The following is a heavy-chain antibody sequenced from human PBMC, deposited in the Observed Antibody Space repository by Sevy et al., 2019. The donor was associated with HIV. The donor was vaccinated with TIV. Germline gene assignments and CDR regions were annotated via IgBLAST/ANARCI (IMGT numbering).Heavy chain of an antibody. Sequence: ASVKVSCKASGYTFTSYYMHWVRQAPGQGLEWMGIINPSGDSTSYAQKFQGRVTMTRDTSTSTVYMELSSLRSEETAVYFCARAASVTNWEFDYWGQGTLVTVSS. D-gene: IGHD4-17*01. CDR2: INPSGDST. CDR3: ARAASVTNWEFDY. J-gene: IGHJ4*02. CDR1: GYTFTSYY. V-gene: IGHV1-46*01.